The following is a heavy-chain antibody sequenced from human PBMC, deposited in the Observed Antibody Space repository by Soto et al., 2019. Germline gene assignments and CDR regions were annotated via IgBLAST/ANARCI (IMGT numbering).Heavy chain of an antibody. Sequence: GGSLRLSCAASGVRLNTYVMTWVRQAPGKGLEWVSAITGTGGNTYYVDSVKGRFTSSRDNSKNMLYLQVNSLRVEDTAVYYCARIRGYWYGLDVWGQGTTVTGSS. J-gene: IGHJ6*02. CDR1: GVRLNTYV. CDR2: ITGTGGNT. CDR3: ARIRGYWYGLDV. V-gene: IGHV3-23*01.